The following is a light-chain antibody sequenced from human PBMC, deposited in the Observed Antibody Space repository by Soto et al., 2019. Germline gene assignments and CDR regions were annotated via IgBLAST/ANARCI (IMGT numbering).Light chain of an antibody. CDR2: DAS. CDR1: QSVSSS. J-gene: IGKJ1*01. Sequence: EIVMTQSPATLSVSPGETATLSCRDSQSVSSSLAWYQQKPGQAPRLLISDASTRAAGLPARFSGSGSGTEFTLTISSLQSEDFAVYFCQHSNNWPKTFGQGTKVEMK. CDR3: QHSNNWPKT. V-gene: IGKV3-15*01.